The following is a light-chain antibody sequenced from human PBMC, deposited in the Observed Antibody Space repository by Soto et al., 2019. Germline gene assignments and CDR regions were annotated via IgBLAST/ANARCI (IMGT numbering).Light chain of an antibody. CDR3: QQAATLSIT. CDR1: QDISSN. V-gene: IGKV1-12*01. CDR2: ASS. J-gene: IGKJ5*01. Sequence: DIQMTQSPSSVSASVGDRVIISCRASQDISSNLAWYQQRPGKAPKLLIYASSSLQSAVPSRFSGSGSGTDFTLKISGLQPEDFGTYYCQQAATLSITFGQGTRLEIK.